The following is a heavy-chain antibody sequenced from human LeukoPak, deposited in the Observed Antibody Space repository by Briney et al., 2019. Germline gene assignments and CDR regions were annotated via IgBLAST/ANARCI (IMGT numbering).Heavy chain of an antibody. CDR2: ISSSSSTI. J-gene: IGHJ5*02. CDR3: ATYCSGGSCYVGGNWFDP. D-gene: IGHD2-15*01. Sequence: GGSLRLSCAASGFTFSSYSMNWVRQAPGKGLEWVSYISSSSSTIYYADSVKGRFTISRDNAKNSRYLQMNSLRADDTAVYYCATYCSGGSCYVGGNWFDPWGQGTLVTVSS. V-gene: IGHV3-48*01. CDR1: GFTFSSYS.